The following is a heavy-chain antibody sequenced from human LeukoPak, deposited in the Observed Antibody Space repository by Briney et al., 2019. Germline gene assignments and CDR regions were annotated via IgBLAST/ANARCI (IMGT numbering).Heavy chain of an antibody. CDR1: GFTFSSYS. Sequence: PGGSLRLSCAASGFTFSSYSMNWVRQAPGKGLEWVSSISSSSSYIYYADSVKGRFTISRDNAKSSLYLQMNSLRAEDTAVYYCARVNWDGYFDYWGQGTLVTVSS. CDR3: ARVNWDGYFDY. CDR2: ISSSSSYI. J-gene: IGHJ4*02. D-gene: IGHD1-26*01. V-gene: IGHV3-21*01.